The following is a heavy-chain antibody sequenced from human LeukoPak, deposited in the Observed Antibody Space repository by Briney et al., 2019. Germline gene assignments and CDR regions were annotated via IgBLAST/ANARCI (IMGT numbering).Heavy chain of an antibody. Sequence: SETLSLTCTVSGFSISSYYWSWLRQPAGKGLEWIGRIYTSGSTNYNPSLNSRVTISVDTSKNQFSLKLSSVAAADTAVYYCAREEAYYYEYYGMDVWGQGATVTVSS. J-gene: IGHJ6*02. V-gene: IGHV4-4*07. CDR1: GFSISSYY. CDR2: IYTSGST. CDR3: AREEAYYYEYYGMDV.